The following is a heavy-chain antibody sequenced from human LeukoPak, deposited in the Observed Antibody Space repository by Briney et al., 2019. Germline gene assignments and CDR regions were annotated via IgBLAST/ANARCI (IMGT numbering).Heavy chain of an antibody. CDR2: IWYDGTNK. Sequence: GRSVRLFCAASGFTFSDYGIHSVRHAPGKGLEWVAVIWYDGTNKYYGDSVKGRFTISRDNSKITLYLQMNSLRAEDTAVYYCAKDRWSYSTTAGSWGQGTLVTVSS. D-gene: IGHD1-26*01. J-gene: IGHJ5*02. V-gene: IGHV3-33*06. CDR1: GFTFSDYG. CDR3: AKDRWSYSTTAGS.